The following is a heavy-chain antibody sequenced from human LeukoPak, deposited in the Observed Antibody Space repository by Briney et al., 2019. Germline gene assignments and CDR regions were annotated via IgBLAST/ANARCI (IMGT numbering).Heavy chain of an antibody. Sequence: SQTLSLTCTVSGGSISSGGYYWSWIRQHPGKGLEWIGYIYYSGSTYYNPSLKSRVTTSVDTSKNQFSLKLSSVTAADTAVYYCARAIFGVVTPFDIWGQGTMVTVSS. CDR2: IYYSGST. CDR3: ARAIFGVVTPFDI. CDR1: GGSISSGGYY. J-gene: IGHJ3*02. V-gene: IGHV4-31*03. D-gene: IGHD3-3*01.